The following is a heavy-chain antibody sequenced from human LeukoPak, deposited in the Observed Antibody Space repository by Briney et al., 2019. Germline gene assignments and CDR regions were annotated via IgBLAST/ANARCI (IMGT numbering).Heavy chain of an antibody. CDR1: GFSFSGYD. V-gene: IGHV3-21*01. J-gene: IGHJ4*02. D-gene: IGHD1-26*01. Sequence: PGGSLRDSRAASGFSFSGYDMNWVCQIPGKGLEWVSSISRDGINTHYAESVKGRFTISRDNAKNSLYLQMNSLRAEDTAVYYCARDWRSGTDYLYYWGQGTMVTVSS. CDR2: ISRDGINT. CDR3: ARDWRSGTDYLYY.